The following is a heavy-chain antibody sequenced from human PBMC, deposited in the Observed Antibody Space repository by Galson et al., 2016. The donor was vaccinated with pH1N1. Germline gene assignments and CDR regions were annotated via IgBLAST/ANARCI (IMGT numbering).Heavy chain of an antibody. Sequence: ETLSLTCTVSGGSISSYYWSWIRQPAGKGLEWIGRIYSSGSTNYNPSLKSRVTTSVDTSENQFSLKLSSVTAADKAVYYCARDHGFGSENMGDWFDPWGQGTLVTVSS. CDR3: ARDHGFGSENMGDWFDP. CDR1: GGSISSYY. CDR2: IYSSGST. D-gene: IGHD3-10*01. J-gene: IGHJ5*02. V-gene: IGHV4-4*07.